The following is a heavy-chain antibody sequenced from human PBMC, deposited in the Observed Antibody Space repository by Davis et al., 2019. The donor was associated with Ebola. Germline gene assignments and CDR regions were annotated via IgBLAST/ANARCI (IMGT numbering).Heavy chain of an antibody. V-gene: IGHV4-34*01. J-gene: IGHJ4*02. CDR3: ARLDYDILTGYFY. CDR2: IYHSGST. CDR1: GGSFSGYY. D-gene: IGHD3-9*01. Sequence: SETLSLTCAVYGGSFSGYYWSWIRQPPGKGLEWIGEIYHSGSTNYNPSLKSRVTISVDTSKNQFSLKLSSVTAADTAVYYCARLDYDILTGYFYWGQGTLVTVSS.